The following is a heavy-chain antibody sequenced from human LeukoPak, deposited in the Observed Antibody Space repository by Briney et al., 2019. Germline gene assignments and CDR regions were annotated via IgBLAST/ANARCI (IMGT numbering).Heavy chain of an antibody. CDR2: ISYDGSNK. Sequence: GGSLRLSCAASGFTFSSYAMHWVRQAPGKGLEWVAVISYDGSNKYYADSVKGRFTISRDNSKNTLYLQMNSLRAEDTAVYYCARPQSHFVVVGAFDIWGQGTMVTVSS. CDR3: ARPQSHFVVVGAFDI. J-gene: IGHJ3*02. V-gene: IGHV3-30-3*01. D-gene: IGHD2-2*01. CDR1: GFTFSSYA.